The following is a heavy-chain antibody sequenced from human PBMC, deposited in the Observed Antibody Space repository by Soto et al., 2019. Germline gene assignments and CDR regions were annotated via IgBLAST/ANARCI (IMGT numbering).Heavy chain of an antibody. D-gene: IGHD2-21*01. Sequence: GGSLRLSCAASGFTFSSYGMHWVRQAPGKELEWVAVIWYDGNNKYYADSVKGRFTISRDNSNNTLYVQMTSLRAEDTAVYYCARGLHSLFDYWGQGTLVTVSS. CDR1: GFTFSSYG. CDR2: IWYDGNNK. V-gene: IGHV3-33*01. CDR3: ARGLHSLFDY. J-gene: IGHJ4*02.